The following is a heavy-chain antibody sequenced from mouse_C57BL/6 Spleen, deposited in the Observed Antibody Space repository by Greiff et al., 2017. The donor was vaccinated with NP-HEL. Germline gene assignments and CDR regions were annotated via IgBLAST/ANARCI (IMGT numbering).Heavy chain of an antibody. V-gene: IGHV1-64*01. CDR2: IHPNSGST. Sequence: VQLQQPGAELVKPGASVKLSCKASGYTFTSYWMHWVKQRPGQGLEWIGMIHPNSGSTNYNEKFKSKATLTVDKSSSTAYMQLSSLTSEDSAVYYCAREGRRGYYFDYWGQGTTLTVSS. D-gene: IGHD2-14*01. CDR3: AREGRRGYYFDY. J-gene: IGHJ2*01. CDR1: GYTFTSYW.